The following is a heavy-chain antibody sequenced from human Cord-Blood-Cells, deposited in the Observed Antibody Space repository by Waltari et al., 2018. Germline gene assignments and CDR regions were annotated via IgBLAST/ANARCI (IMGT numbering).Heavy chain of an antibody. V-gene: IGHV4-34*01. CDR1: GGSLSGYY. Sequence: QVQLQQWGAGLLKPSETLSLTCAVYGGSLSGYYWSWIRQPPGKGLEWIGEINHSGSTNYNPSLKSRVTISVDTSKNQFSLKLSSVTAADTAVYYCARLGMGGDYWGQGTLVTVSS. CDR2: INHSGST. J-gene: IGHJ4*02. CDR3: ARLGMGGDY. D-gene: IGHD7-27*01.